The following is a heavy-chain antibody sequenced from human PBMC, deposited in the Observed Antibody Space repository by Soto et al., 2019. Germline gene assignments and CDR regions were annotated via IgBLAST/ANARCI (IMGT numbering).Heavy chain of an antibody. Sequence: SETLSLTCFVSGYSITAGGYYWSWIRHHPGKGLEWIGSFYSSGSIIYNPSLRSRVSISGDTSSNQFSMRSDDTAVYYCARVHTYYYDSGSFDYWGQGTLVTVSS. CDR1: GYSITAGGYY. J-gene: IGHJ4*02. CDR2: FYSSGSI. V-gene: IGHV4-39*07. D-gene: IGHD3-22*01. CDR3: ARVHTYYYDSGSFDY.